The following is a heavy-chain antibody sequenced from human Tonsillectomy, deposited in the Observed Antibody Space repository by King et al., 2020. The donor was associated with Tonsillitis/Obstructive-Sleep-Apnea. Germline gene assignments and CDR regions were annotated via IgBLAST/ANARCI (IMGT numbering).Heavy chain of an antibody. Sequence: DVQLVESGGGLVKPGGSLRLSCAASGFTFSSYSFNWVRQAPGKGLEWVSSISFSGSYIYYADSVKGRFAISRDNAKNSLYLQMNSLRAGDTAVYYCARDFGGYNWNSRVDSWGQGTLVTVSS. V-gene: IGHV3-21*01. CDR1: GFTFSSYS. D-gene: IGHD1-7*01. CDR2: ISFSGSYI. CDR3: ARDFGGYNWNSRVDS. J-gene: IGHJ4*02.